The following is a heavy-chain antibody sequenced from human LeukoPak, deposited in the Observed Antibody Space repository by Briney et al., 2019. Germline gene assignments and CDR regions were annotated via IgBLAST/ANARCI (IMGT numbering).Heavy chain of an antibody. V-gene: IGHV3-23*01. Sequence: GGSLRLSCAPSGFTFDNFAMTRVRQAPGKGLEWVSEITGSGGSTYYADSVKGRFTISRDNSKNTLYLQMNSLRAEDTAIYYCARELFDFDYWGQGTLVTVSS. CDR2: ITGSGGST. CDR3: ARELFDFDY. CDR1: GFTFDNFA. J-gene: IGHJ4*02. D-gene: IGHD3-10*01.